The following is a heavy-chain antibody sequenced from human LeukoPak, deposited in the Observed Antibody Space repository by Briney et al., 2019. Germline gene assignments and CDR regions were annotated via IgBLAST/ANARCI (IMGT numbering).Heavy chain of an antibody. D-gene: IGHD3-10*01. Sequence: PGGSLRLSCAASGFTVSSNYMSWVRQAPGKGLEWVSVIYSGGSTYYADSVKGRFTISRDNSKNTLYLQMNSLRAEDTAVYYCAREGAYGSENKFDYWGQGTLVTVSS. J-gene: IGHJ4*02. CDR2: IYSGGST. CDR3: AREGAYGSENKFDY. CDR1: GFTVSSNY. V-gene: IGHV3-66*01.